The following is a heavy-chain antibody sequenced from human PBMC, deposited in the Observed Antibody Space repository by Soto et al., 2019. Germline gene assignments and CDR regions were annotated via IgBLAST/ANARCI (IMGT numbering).Heavy chain of an antibody. Sequence: EVQLVESGGGLVQPGGSLRLSCAVSGFTFSSHSMNWVRQAPGKGLEWVSYISGASKTIYYADSLKGRFTISRDNAKNSLYLQMNSLIDEDTAVYYCARGGRQGYYMDVWGQGTTVTVSS. CDR3: ARGGRQGYYMDV. CDR2: ISGASKTI. J-gene: IGHJ6*03. CDR1: GFTFSSHS. V-gene: IGHV3-48*02.